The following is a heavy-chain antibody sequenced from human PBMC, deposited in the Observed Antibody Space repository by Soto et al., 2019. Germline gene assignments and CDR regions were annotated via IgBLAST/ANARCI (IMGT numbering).Heavy chain of an antibody. J-gene: IGHJ4*02. Sequence: GGSLRLSCAASGFIFSSYGMHWVRQAPGKGLEWVAVIWYDGSNKYHAESVKGRFTISRDNSKNTLYLKMNSLRAEDTAVYYCAKIPIRYCNSDCYSAIRYFDYWGQGALVTVSS. CDR3: AKIPIRYCNSDCYSAIRYFDY. CDR2: IWYDGSNK. CDR1: GFIFSSYG. V-gene: IGHV3-33*06. D-gene: IGHD2-21*02.